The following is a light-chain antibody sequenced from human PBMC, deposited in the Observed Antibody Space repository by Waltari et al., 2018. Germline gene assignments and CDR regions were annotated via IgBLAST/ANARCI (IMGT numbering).Light chain of an antibody. J-gene: IGKJ2*01. Sequence: EIVLTQSPGTLSLSPGERATLSCRASQSVSSRYLAWYQQKPGQAPRLLIFGASSRATGIPDRFSGSGSVTDFTLTISRLEPEDFAVYYCQQYGSSPRYTFGQGTKVEIK. V-gene: IGKV3-20*01. CDR1: QSVSSRY. CDR3: QQYGSSPRYT. CDR2: GAS.